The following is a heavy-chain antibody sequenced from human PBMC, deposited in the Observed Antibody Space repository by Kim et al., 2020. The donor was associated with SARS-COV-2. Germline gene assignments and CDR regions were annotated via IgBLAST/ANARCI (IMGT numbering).Heavy chain of an antibody. V-gene: IGHV3-13*01. CDR3: ARDSRVGYCSSTSCYQNYYGMDV. J-gene: IGHJ6*02. D-gene: IGHD2-2*01. Sequence: GGSLRLSCTASGFTFSSYDMHWVRQATGKGLEWVSAIGTAGDTYYPGSVKGRFTISRENAKNSLYLQMNSLRAGDTAVYYCARDSRVGYCSSTSCYQNYYGMDVWGQGTTVTVSS. CDR2: IGTAGDT. CDR1: GFTFSSYD.